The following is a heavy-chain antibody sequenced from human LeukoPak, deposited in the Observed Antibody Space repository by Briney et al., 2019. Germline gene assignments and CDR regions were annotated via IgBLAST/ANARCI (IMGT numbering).Heavy chain of an antibody. Sequence: GGSLEISLKGAGYSFTSYWISGGRQMPGKGLEWMGRIDHSEVYTIYSPSFPRHIPTSAYKSISTPYLQWSTLKASDSAMYYCATQVGGYSYGSHYYYYYGMDVWGQGTTVTVSS. CDR1: GYSFTSYW. D-gene: IGHD5-18*01. J-gene: IGHJ6*02. CDR2: IDHSEVYT. CDR3: ATQVGGYSYGSHYYYYYGMDV. V-gene: IGHV5-10-1*01.